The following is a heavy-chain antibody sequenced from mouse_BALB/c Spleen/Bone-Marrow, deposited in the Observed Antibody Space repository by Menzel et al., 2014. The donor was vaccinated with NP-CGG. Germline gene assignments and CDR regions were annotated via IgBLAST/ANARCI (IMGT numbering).Heavy chain of an antibody. CDR3: TRYTYGDYPYYYAMDY. CDR1: GYTFTSYY. V-gene: IGHV1S81*02. D-gene: IGHD2-13*01. CDR2: INPSNGGT. J-gene: IGHJ4*01. Sequence: QVQLKESGAELVKPGASVKLSCKASGYTFTSYYMYWVKQSPGQGLEWIGGINPSNGGTNFNEKFKSKATLTVDKSTSAAYMQLDSLTSEDYAVYYCTRYTYGDYPYYYAMDYWGQGTSVTVSS.